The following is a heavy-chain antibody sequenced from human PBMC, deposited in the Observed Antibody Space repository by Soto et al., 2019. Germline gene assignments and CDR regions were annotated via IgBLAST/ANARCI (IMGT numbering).Heavy chain of an antibody. V-gene: IGHV3-30*18. Sequence: QVQLVESGGGVVQPGRSLRLSCAASGFTFSSYGMHWVRQAPGKGLEWVAVISYDGSNKYYADSVKGRFTISRDNSKNTLYLQMTSLRAEDTAVYYCAKDGRYFDWGGNFDYWGQGTLVTVSS. J-gene: IGHJ4*02. CDR3: AKDGRYFDWGGNFDY. D-gene: IGHD3-9*01. CDR1: GFTFSSYG. CDR2: ISYDGSNK.